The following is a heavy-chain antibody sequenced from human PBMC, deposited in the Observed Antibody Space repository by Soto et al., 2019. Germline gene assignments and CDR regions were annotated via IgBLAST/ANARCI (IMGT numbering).Heavy chain of an antibody. D-gene: IGHD2-21*02. CDR1: GDSIGGVGY. CDR2: ISSSGSN. V-gene: IGHV4-31*03. J-gene: IGHJ5*02. Sequence: SETLSLTCTVSGDSIGGVGYCSWIRQFPGRGLGWIGCISSSGSNYYNPALNNRISLSLNTSQNQFPLKLLSVTAADTAIYYCARSGVTGIVIPSHWLDPWGQGTLVTVSS. CDR3: ARSGVTGIVIPSHWLDP.